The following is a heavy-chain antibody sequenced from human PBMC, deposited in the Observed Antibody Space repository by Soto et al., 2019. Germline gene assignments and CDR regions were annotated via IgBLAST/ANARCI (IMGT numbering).Heavy chain of an antibody. CDR2: IIPIFGTA. CDR1: GGTFSSYA. D-gene: IGHD6-13*01. J-gene: IGHJ6*02. Sequence: QVQLVQSGAEVKKPGSSVKVSCKASGGTFSSYAISWVRQAPGQGLEWMGGIIPIFGTANYAQKFQGRVTITADESTSTAYMGLSSLRSEDTAVYYCARARSPRPKYSSSWYGGGYYYYGMDVWGQGTTVTVSS. V-gene: IGHV1-69*01. CDR3: ARARSPRPKYSSSWYGGGYYYYGMDV.